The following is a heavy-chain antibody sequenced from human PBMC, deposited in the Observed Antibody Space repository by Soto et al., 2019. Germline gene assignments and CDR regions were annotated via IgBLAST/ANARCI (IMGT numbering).Heavy chain of an antibody. V-gene: IGHV3-74*01. CDR2: INSDGSST. Sequence: GGSLRLSCAASGFTFSSYSMNWVRQAPGKGLVRVSRINSDGSSTSYADSVKGRFTISRDNAKNTLYLQMNSLRAEDTAVYYCARDGKGIAAAGRNWFDPWGQGTLVTVSS. J-gene: IGHJ5*02. D-gene: IGHD6-13*01. CDR3: ARDGKGIAAAGRNWFDP. CDR1: GFTFSSYS.